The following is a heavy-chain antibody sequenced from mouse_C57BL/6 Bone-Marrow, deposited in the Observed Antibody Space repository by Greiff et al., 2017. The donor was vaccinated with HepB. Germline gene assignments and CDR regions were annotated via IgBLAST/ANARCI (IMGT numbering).Heavy chain of an antibody. CDR2: IYPENGDT. V-gene: IGHV14-4*01. Sequence: EVQLQQSGAELVRPGASVKLSCTASGFNIKDDYMHWVKQRPEQGLEWIGWIYPENGDTEYASKFQGKATITADTSSNTAYPQLSSLTSEDTAVYYCTIYYYGAYAMDYWGQGTSVTVSS. D-gene: IGHD1-1*01. CDR1: GFNIKDDY. J-gene: IGHJ4*01. CDR3: TIYYYGAYAMDY.